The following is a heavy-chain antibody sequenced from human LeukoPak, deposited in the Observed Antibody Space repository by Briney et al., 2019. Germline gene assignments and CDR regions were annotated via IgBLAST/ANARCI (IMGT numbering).Heavy chain of an antibody. Sequence: ASVKVSCKTSGYTFTNYGISWVRQAPGQGLEWMGWINPNSGGTNYAQKFQGWVTMTRDTSISTAYMELSRLRSDDTAVYYCAREGWLQALDYWAREPWSPSPQ. CDR1: GYTFTNYG. V-gene: IGHV1-2*04. J-gene: IGHJ4*02. D-gene: IGHD5-24*01. CDR2: INPNSGGT. CDR3: AREGWLQALDY.